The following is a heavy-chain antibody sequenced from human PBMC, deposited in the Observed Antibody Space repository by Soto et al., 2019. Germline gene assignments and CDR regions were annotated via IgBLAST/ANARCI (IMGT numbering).Heavy chain of an antibody. V-gene: IGHV4-39*01. CDR1: GGSISRSSYY. CDR2: IYYSGST. D-gene: IGHD3-9*01. J-gene: IGHJ4*02. Sequence: PSETLSLTCTVSGGSISRSSYYWGWIRQPPGKGLEWIGSIYYSGSTYYNPSLKSRVTISVDTSKNQFSLKLSSVTAADTAVYYCASYAYTYYDILTGXYNPFDYWGQGTLVTVSS. CDR3: ASYAYTYYDILTGXYNPFDY.